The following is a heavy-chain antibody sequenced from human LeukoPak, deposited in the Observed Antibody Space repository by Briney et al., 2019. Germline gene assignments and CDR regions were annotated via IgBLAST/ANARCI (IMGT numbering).Heavy chain of an antibody. CDR1: GFTFSSYA. V-gene: IGHV3-64*01. Sequence: PGGSLRLSCAASGFTFSSYAMHWVRQAPGKGLEYVSAISSNGGSTYYANSVKGRFTISRDNSKNTLYLQMGSLRAEDMAVYYCARLKQWPDAFDIWGQGTMVTVSS. CDR3: ARLKQWPDAFDI. D-gene: IGHD6-19*01. CDR2: ISSNGGST. J-gene: IGHJ3*02.